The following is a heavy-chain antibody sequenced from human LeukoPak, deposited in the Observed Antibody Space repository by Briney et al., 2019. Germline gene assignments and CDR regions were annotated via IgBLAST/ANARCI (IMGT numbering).Heavy chain of an antibody. CDR2: FDPEDGET. Sequence: ASVKVSCKVSGYTLTELSMHWVRQAPGKGLEWMGGFDPEDGETIYAQKFQGRVTMTEDTSTDTACMELSSLRSEDTAVYYCATPLGITGTGGHYFDYWGQGTLVTVSS. CDR3: ATPLGITGTGGHYFDY. CDR1: GYTLTELS. V-gene: IGHV1-24*01. D-gene: IGHD1-20*01. J-gene: IGHJ4*02.